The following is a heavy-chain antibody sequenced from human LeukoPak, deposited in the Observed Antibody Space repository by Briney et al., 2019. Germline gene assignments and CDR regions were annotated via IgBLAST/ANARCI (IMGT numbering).Heavy chain of an antibody. CDR3: ARDLEAYCGGDCYSGNFDY. V-gene: IGHV3-11*06. Sequence: GGSLILSCAAAGFTFSDYYMSWIRQAPGKGLEWGSYISSSSSYTNYADSVKGRFTISRDNAKNSLYLQMNSLRAEDTAVYYCARDLEAYCGGDCYSGNFDYWGQGTLVTVSS. D-gene: IGHD2-21*02. CDR2: ISSSSSYT. J-gene: IGHJ4*02. CDR1: GFTFSDYY.